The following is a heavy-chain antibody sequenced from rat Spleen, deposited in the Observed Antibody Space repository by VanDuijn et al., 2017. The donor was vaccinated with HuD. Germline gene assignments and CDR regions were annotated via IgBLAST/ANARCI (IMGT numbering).Heavy chain of an antibody. V-gene: IGHV5-25*01. CDR3: ARSDGTHYYLPFAD. CDR1: GFNFNDYW. D-gene: IGHD1-1*01. CDR2: ISPSGGTT. Sequence: EVQLVESGGGLVQPGRSLKLSCAASGFNFNDYWMGWVRQAPKKGLEWVAAISPSGGTTYYRDSVKGRFTISRDNAKSTLYLQMDSLRSEDTATYYCARSDGTHYYLPFADWGQGTLVTASS. J-gene: IGHJ3*01.